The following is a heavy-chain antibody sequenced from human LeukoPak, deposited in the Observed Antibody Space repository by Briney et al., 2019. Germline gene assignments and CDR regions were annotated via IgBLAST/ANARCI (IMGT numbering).Heavy chain of an antibody. CDR3: ARERQDTIVHSGAFDI. Sequence: GGSLRLSCAASGFTFSTYFMHWVRQAPRKGLEWVAVIASDGSHTFYVESVKGRFTISRDNSKNTLYLQMNSLRAEDAAVYFCARERQDTIVHSGAFDIWGQGTMVTVSS. CDR2: IASDGSHT. J-gene: IGHJ3*02. V-gene: IGHV3-30-3*01. CDR1: GFTFSTYF. D-gene: IGHD3-10*01.